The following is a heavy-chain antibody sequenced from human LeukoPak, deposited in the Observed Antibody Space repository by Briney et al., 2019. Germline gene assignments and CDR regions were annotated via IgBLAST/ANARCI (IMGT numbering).Heavy chain of an antibody. CDR3: XXDXXXXXDY. D-gene: IGHD5-24*01. J-gene: IGHJ4*02. CDR2: IYYSGST. CDR1: GGSISSGDYY. V-gene: IGHV4-30-4*01. Sequence: SETLSLTCTVSGGSISSGDYYWSWIRQPPGKGLEWIGYIYYSGSTYYNPSLKSRVTISVDTSKNQFSLKLSSVTAADTAVYXCXXDXXXXXDYWXQGTLVTVS.